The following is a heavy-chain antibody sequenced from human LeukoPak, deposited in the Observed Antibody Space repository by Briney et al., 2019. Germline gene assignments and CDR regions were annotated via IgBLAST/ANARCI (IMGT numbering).Heavy chain of an antibody. CDR1: GDSISSYY. Sequence: SETLSLTCTVSGDSISSYYWSWIRQPPGKGLEWIGYIYYSGSTNYNPSLKSRVTMSVDTSKNQFSLKLSSVTAADTAVYYCARRVAGGIYGMDVWGQGTTVTVSS. D-gene: IGHD6-19*01. CDR3: ARRVAGGIYGMDV. V-gene: IGHV4-59*08. J-gene: IGHJ6*02. CDR2: IYYSGST.